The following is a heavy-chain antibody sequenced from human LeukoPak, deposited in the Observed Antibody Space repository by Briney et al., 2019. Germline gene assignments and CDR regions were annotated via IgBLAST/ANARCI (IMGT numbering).Heavy chain of an antibody. J-gene: IGHJ4*02. CDR2: ISGGGSST. CDR1: GFTFSSYA. D-gene: IGHD6-19*01. CDR3: AKKRQSSGWTYFDY. V-gene: IGHV3-23*01. Sequence: GGSLRLSCAASGFTFSSYAMSWVRQAPGKGREWVSAISGGGSSTYYADSVKGRFTISRDNSKNTLYLQMNSLRAEDTAVYYCAKKRQSSGWTYFDYWGQGTLVTVSS.